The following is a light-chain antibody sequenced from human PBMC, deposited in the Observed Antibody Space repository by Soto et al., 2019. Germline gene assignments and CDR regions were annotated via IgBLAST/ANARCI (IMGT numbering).Light chain of an antibody. CDR2: DTS. CDR3: QPYNNWPLT. CDR1: ESVTSS. V-gene: IGKV3-15*01. J-gene: IGKJ4*01. Sequence: EIVMTQSPATLSVSPGDRATLSCRASESVTSSLAWYQHKPGRTPRLLIYDTSTRATGVPARFSGSRSGPEFTLTINSLQSEDFAIYYCQPYNNWPLTFGGGTKVDIK.